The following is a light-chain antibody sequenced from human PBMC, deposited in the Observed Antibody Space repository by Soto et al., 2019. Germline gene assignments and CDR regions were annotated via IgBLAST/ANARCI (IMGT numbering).Light chain of an antibody. CDR3: TSYTRSSPYV. CDR2: EVR. Sequence: QSALTQPASVSGSPGQSITISCTGTSSDVGAYNYVSWYQHYPGKAPKLMIYEVRNRPSGVSHRFSGSKSGNTASLTISGLQAEDEADYYCTSYTRSSPYVFGTGTKATVL. V-gene: IGLV2-14*01. J-gene: IGLJ1*01. CDR1: SSDVGAYNY.